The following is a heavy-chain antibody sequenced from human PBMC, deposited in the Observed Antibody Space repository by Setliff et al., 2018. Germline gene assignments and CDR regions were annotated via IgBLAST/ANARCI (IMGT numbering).Heavy chain of an antibody. Sequence: PGGSLRLSCAASGFTFSNAWMSWVRQAPGKGLEWVGCIKSKTDGGTTDYAAPVKGRFTISRDDSKNTLYQQMNNLRTEDTAVYYCFGAGACSYWGQGTLVTVSS. CDR1: GFTFSNAW. V-gene: IGHV3-15*01. J-gene: IGHJ4*02. D-gene: IGHD3-10*01. CDR2: IKSKTDGGTT. CDR3: FGAGACSY.